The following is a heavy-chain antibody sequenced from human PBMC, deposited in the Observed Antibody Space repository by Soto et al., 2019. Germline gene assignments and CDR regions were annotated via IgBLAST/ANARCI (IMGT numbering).Heavy chain of an antibody. V-gene: IGHV4-31*03. J-gene: IGHJ6*02. CDR2: IYYSGST. Sequence: QVQLQESGPGLVKPSQTLSLPCTVSGGSISSGGYYWSWIRQHPGKGLEWIGYIYYSGSTYYNPSIKSRGTISVDTAKNHFSLELSSVTAADTAVYYCAMTDSVYEWGMDVWGQGTTVTVSS. CDR1: GGSISSGGYY. D-gene: IGHD5-12*01. CDR3: AMTDSVYEWGMDV.